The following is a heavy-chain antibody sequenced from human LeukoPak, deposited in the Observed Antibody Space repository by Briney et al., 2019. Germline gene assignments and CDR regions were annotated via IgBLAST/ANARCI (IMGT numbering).Heavy chain of an antibody. V-gene: IGHV4-4*07. CDR1: GGSISSFY. CDR3: ARVCDLEYSSSASFDY. Sequence: PSETLSLTCTVSGGSISSFYWSWIRQPAGKGLEWIGRIYTSGSTNYNPSLKSRVTMSVDTSKNQFSLKLSSVTAADTAVYYCARVCDLEYSSSASFDYWGQGTLVTVSS. CDR2: IYTSGST. D-gene: IGHD6-6*01. J-gene: IGHJ4*02.